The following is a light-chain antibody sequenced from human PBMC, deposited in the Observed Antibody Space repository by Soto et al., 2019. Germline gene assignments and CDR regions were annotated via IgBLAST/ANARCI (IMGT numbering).Light chain of an antibody. J-gene: IGKJ1*01. CDR1: QSVSNNY. V-gene: IGKV3-20*01. CDR3: QHYGSSGT. Sequence: EIVLTQSPGTLSLSPGERATLSCRASQSVSNNYLAWYQQKPGQAPRLLIYGASNRATGIPDRFSGSWSRTDFPLTISRLEPEDFTVYYYQHYGSSGTFGQGTKVEIK. CDR2: GAS.